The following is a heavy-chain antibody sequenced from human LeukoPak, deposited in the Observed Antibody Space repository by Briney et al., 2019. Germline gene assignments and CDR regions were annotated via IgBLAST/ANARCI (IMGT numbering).Heavy chain of an antibody. V-gene: IGHV5-51*01. CDR1: TYNFATYW. CDR3: ARNGSIAAGTNYFDY. CDR2: IYPGDSDT. Sequence: GESLKISCKGSTYNFATYWIGWVRQMPGKGLEWMGIIYPGDSDTRYSPSFQGQVTISADKSINTAYLQWSSLKASDTAMYYCARNGSIAAGTNYFDYWGQGTLVTVSS. D-gene: IGHD6-13*01. J-gene: IGHJ4*02.